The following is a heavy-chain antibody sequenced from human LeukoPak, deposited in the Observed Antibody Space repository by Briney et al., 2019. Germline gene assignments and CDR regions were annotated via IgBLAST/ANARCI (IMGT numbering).Heavy chain of an antibody. D-gene: IGHD3-22*01. Sequence: PGGPLRLSCAASGFTFSSYAMSWVRQAPGKGLEWVSAISSSGGSTYYADSVKGRFTISRDNSKNTLYLQMNSLRAEDTAVYYCARDYLRSRITMIVVVITPTYWGQGTLVTVSS. CDR2: ISSSGGST. V-gene: IGHV3-23*01. CDR1: GFTFSSYA. J-gene: IGHJ4*02. CDR3: ARDYLRSRITMIVVVITPTY.